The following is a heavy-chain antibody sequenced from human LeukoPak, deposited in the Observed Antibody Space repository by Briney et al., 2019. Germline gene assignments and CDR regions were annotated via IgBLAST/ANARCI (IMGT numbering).Heavy chain of an antibody. J-gene: IGHJ4*02. V-gene: IGHV4-61*02. D-gene: IGHD2-15*01. CDR1: GGSISSGSYY. Sequence: SETLSLTCTVSGGSISSGSYYWSWIRQPAGKGLEWIGRIYTSGSTNYNPSLKSRVTISVDTSKNQFSLKLSSVTAADTAVYYCARDHAAFDYWDQGTLVTVSS. CDR3: ARDHAAFDY. CDR2: IYTSGST.